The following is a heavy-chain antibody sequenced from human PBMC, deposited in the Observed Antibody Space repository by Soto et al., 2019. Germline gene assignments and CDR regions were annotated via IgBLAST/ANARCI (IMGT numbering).Heavy chain of an antibody. CDR3: ANGGKYYATDS. CDR2: ISYDGTNK. CDR1: GFTFSSYG. V-gene: IGHV3-30*18. Sequence: SLRLSCAASGFTFSSYGMHWVRQAPGKGLEWVAIISYDGTNKYYADSVKGRFTISRDNSKNTLYLQMNSLRVEDTAVYYCANGGKYYATDSWGQGTLVTVSS. D-gene: IGHD2-2*01. J-gene: IGHJ5*01.